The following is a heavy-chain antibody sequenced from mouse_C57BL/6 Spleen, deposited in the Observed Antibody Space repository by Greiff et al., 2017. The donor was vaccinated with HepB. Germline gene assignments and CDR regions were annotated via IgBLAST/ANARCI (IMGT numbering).Heavy chain of an antibody. Sequence: VQLQQSGPELVKPGASVKISCKASGYTFTDYYMNWVKQSHGKSLEWIGDINPNNGGTSYNQKFKGKATLTVDKSSSTAYMELRSLTSEDSAVYYCARVSSGPFAYWGQGTLVTVSA. D-gene: IGHD3-2*02. V-gene: IGHV1-26*01. CDR2: INPNNGGT. J-gene: IGHJ3*01. CDR3: ARVSSGPFAY. CDR1: GYTFTDYY.